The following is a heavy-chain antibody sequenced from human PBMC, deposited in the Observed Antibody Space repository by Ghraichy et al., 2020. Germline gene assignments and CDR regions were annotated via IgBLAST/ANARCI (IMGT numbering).Heavy chain of an antibody. CDR2: IGMTGTST. Sequence: ETLSLTCTASGFTFNSYAMNWVRQAPGKGLEWVSGIGMTGTSTYYADSVKGQFTISRDNSKNTVFLQMNSLRAEDTAVYYCAKDSAAVAGKRGGFDIWGQGTMVTFSS. D-gene: IGHD6-19*01. J-gene: IGHJ3*02. V-gene: IGHV3-23*01. CDR1: GFTFNSYA. CDR3: AKDSAAVAGKRGGFDI.